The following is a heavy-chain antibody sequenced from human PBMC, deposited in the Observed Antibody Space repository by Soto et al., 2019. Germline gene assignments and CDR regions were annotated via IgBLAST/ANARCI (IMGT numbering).Heavy chain of an antibody. Sequence: SQTLSLTCAISGDSVSSYSAAWNWIRQSPSGGLEWLGRTYYRSRFFSDYAESVKSRIIINPDTSKNQLSLQLKSVTPEDTAVYYCVRDRYSSSGWFEPWGQGTTVTVSS. D-gene: IGHD3-10*01. V-gene: IGHV6-1*01. CDR1: GDSVSSYSAA. CDR2: TYYRSRFFS. CDR3: VRDRYSSSGWFEP. J-gene: IGHJ5*02.